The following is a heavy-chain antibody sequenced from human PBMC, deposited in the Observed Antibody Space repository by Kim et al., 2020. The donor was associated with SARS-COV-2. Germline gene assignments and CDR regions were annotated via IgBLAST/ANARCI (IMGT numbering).Heavy chain of an antibody. CDR2: ISYDGSNK. CDR1: GFTFSSYA. D-gene: IGHD2-15*01. J-gene: IGHJ6*02. Sequence: GGSLRLSCAASGFTFSSYAMHWVRQAPGKGLEWVAVISYDGSNKYYADSVKGRFTISRDNSKNTLYLQMNSLRAEDTAVYSCARDLESSLAMVVTLLGYYYYGMDVWGQGTTVTVSS. CDR3: ARDLESSLAMVVTLLGYYYYGMDV. V-gene: IGHV3-30*04.